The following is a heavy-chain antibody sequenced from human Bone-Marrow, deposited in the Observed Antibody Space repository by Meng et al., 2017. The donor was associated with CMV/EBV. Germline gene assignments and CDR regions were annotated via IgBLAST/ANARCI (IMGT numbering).Heavy chain of an antibody. J-gene: IGHJ5*02. Sequence: VSGGSIGGSSYYEGWVRQPPGKGLVCIGSIYYSGSTYYNPSLESRVTISVDTSKNQFSLKLTSVTAADTAVYYCARDPTYSNWFDPWGQGTLVTVSS. CDR3: ARDPTYSNWFDP. CDR2: IYYSGST. V-gene: IGHV4-39*07. D-gene: IGHD4-11*01. CDR1: GGSIGGSSYY.